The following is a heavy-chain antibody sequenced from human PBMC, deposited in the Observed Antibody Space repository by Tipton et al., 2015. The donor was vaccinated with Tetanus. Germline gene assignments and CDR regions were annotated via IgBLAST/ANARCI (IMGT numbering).Heavy chain of an antibody. V-gene: IGHV1-18*01. CDR1: GGTFTNYA. CDR2: ISTYNGNT. CDR3: ARGGSHFDY. Sequence: QSGAEVKKPGSSAKVSCKASGGTFTNYALSWVRQAPGQGLEWMGWISTYNGNTNYVQKFQGRVTMTTDTSTNTAYMELRSLRSDDAALYYCARGGSHFDYWGQGTLVTVSS. D-gene: IGHD1-26*01. J-gene: IGHJ4*02.